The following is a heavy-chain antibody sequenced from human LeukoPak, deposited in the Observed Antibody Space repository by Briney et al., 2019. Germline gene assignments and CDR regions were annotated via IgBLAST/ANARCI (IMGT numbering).Heavy chain of an antibody. CDR1: GGSISSDNYY. CDR2: IYYSGST. J-gene: IGHJ4*02. V-gene: IGHV4-39*01. Sequence: SETLSLTCTVSGGSISSDNYYWGWIRQPPGKGLEWIGSIYYSGSTYYNPSLKSRVTISVDTSKNQFSLKLSSVTAADTAVYYCARTYSYFYFASPFDYWGQGTLVTVSS. CDR3: ARTYSYFYFASPFDY. D-gene: IGHD5-18*01.